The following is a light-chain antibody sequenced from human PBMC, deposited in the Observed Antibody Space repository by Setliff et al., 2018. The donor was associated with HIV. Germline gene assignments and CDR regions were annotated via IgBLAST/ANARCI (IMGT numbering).Light chain of an antibody. CDR1: SSDVGGYNY. CDR3: SSYTSSTPLYV. J-gene: IGLJ1*01. CDR2: AVS. Sequence: QSALTQPASVSGSPGQSITISCTGTSSDVGGYNYVSWYQQHPGKAPKLMISAVSNRHSGVSNRFSGSKSGYTASLTISGLQAEDEADYYCSSYTSSTPLYVFGTGTKVTVL. V-gene: IGLV2-14*03.